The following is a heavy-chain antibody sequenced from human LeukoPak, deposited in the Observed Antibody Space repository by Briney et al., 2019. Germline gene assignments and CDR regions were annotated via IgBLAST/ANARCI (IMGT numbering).Heavy chain of an antibody. CDR2: IGGRGGST. Sequence: PGGSLRLSCAASGFTFSNYAMNWVRQAPGKGPEWVSAIGGRGGSTYYADSLGGRFTISRDNSKDMVYLQMNSLKVEDTATYYCGKEGGAWGQGTKVTVSS. CDR1: GFTFSNYA. J-gene: IGHJ5*02. D-gene: IGHD3-16*01. CDR3: GKEGGA. V-gene: IGHV3-23*01.